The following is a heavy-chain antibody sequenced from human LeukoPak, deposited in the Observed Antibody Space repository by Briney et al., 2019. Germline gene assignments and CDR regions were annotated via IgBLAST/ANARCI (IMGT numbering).Heavy chain of an antibody. CDR3: ATDRMQWLVPPYYYYGMDV. Sequence: GASVKVSCKVSGYTLTELSMHWVRQAPGKGLEWMGGFDPEDGETIYAQKFQGRVTMTEDTSTDTAYMELSSLRSEDTAVYYCATDRMQWLVPPYYYYGMDVWGQGTTVTASS. J-gene: IGHJ6*02. V-gene: IGHV1-24*01. D-gene: IGHD6-19*01. CDR1: GYTLTELS. CDR2: FDPEDGET.